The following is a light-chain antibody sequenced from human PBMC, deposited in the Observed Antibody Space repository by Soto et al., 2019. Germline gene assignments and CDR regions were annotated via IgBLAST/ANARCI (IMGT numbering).Light chain of an antibody. CDR1: ISDVGGYTY. CDR2: EVN. J-gene: IGLJ1*01. V-gene: IGLV2-14*01. Sequence: QSALTQPASGSGSPRQSITISCTGAISDVGGYTYVSWYQQHPGKAPKLIIYEVNNRPSGVSHRFSGSKSGNTASLTISGLQAEDEADYYCSSYTSGSTIYVFGTGTKVTVL. CDR3: SSYTSGSTIYV.